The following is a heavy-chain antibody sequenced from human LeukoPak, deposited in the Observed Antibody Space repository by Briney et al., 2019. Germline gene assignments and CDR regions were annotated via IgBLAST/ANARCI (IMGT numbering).Heavy chain of an antibody. CDR1: GFTFSDYW. V-gene: IGHV3-7*01. CDR2: IKQDGSER. CDR3: VRAIAAAASY. Sequence: GGSLRLPCAASGFTFSDYWMHWVRQAPGRGLEWVANIKQDGSERYYVDSVKGRFTITRGNAKNSLSLQMNSLRVEDTAVYYCVRAIAAAASYWGQGTLVTVSS. J-gene: IGHJ4*02. D-gene: IGHD6-13*01.